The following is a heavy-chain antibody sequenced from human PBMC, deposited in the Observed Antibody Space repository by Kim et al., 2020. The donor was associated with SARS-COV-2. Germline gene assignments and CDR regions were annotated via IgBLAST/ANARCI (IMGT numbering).Heavy chain of an antibody. CDR3: ASQGGYDILTGYYRDFDY. J-gene: IGHJ4*02. CDR1: GGSISSGGYY. CDR2: IYYSGST. Sequence: SETLSLTCTVSGGSISSGGYYWSWIRQHPGKGLEWIGYIYYSGSTYYNPSLKSRVTISVDTSKNQFSLKLSSVTAADTAVYYCASQGGYDILTGYYRDFDYWGQGTLVTVSS. D-gene: IGHD3-9*01. V-gene: IGHV4-31*03.